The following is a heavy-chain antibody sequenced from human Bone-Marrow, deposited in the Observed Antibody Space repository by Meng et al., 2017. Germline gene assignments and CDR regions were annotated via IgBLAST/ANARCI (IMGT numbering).Heavy chain of an antibody. CDR3: ATGAAAADH. CDR1: GLSFTDAW. Sequence: VQVVGSGGDLVKPGGSLRLSCVASGLSFTDAWMSWVRQAPGKGLEWVGRIKRNSDGGAIDYAAPVKGRFTISRDDSKNTLYLQMDSLITEDTAVYFCATGAAAADHWGQGTLVTVSS. V-gene: IGHV3-15*01. J-gene: IGHJ4*02. D-gene: IGHD6-13*01. CDR2: IKRNSDGGAI.